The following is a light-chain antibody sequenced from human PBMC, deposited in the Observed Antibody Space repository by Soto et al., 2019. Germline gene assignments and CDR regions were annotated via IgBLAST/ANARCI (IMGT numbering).Light chain of an antibody. CDR3: ATWDDSLSAWV. CDR2: RND. J-gene: IGLJ3*02. V-gene: IGLV1-47*01. CDR1: SSSIGSNY. Sequence: QSVLTQPPSASGTPGQRVTISCSGSSSSIGSNYVYWYQQLPGTAPKLLIYRNDQRPSGVPDRFSGSKSGTSASLAISGPRSEDEGDYYCATWDDSLSAWVFGGGTQLTVL.